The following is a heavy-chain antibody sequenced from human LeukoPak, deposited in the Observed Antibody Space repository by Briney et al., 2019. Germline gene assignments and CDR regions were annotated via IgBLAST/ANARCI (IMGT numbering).Heavy chain of an antibody. Sequence: PSETLSLTCTVSGGSVSSGSYYWSWIRQPPGKGLEWIGYIYYSGSASYNPSLKSRVTISVDTSKNQFSLKLTSVTAADTAVYYCARGGINNWFDPWGQGTLVTVSS. D-gene: IGHD3-16*01. CDR3: ARGGINNWFDP. V-gene: IGHV4-61*01. CDR1: GGSVSSGSYY. CDR2: IYYSGSA. J-gene: IGHJ5*02.